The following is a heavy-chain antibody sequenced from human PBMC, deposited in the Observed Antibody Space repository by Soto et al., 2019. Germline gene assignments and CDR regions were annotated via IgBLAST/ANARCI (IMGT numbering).Heavy chain of an antibody. CDR3: AKDTRDCIKGVCYAPLGAFDV. D-gene: IGHD2-8*01. CDR2: ISGSGDSM. V-gene: IGHV3-23*01. J-gene: IGHJ3*01. Sequence: GGSLRLSYAASKFTFSNYVMSWVRQAPGKWLEWVSAISGSGDSMYYADSVKGRFTISRDNSRNTLFLQMNSLRAEDTAVYYCAKDTRDCIKGVCYAPLGAFDVWGQGTMVTVSS. CDR1: KFTFSNYV.